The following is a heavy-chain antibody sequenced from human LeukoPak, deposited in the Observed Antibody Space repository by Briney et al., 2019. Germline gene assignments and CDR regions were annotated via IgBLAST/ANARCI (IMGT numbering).Heavy chain of an antibody. CDR3: ALRPVHYYGSGSYWGFDP. CDR1: GYTLTELS. J-gene: IGHJ5*02. D-gene: IGHD3-10*01. Sequence: GASVKVSCKVSGYTLTELSMHWVRQAPGIGLEWMGGFDPEDGETIYAQKFQGRVTMTEDTSTDTAYMELSSLRSEDTAVYYCALRPVHYYGSGSYWGFDPWGQGTLVTVSS. V-gene: IGHV1-24*01. CDR2: FDPEDGET.